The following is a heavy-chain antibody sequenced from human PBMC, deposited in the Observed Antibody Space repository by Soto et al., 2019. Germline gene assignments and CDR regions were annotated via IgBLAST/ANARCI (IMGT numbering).Heavy chain of an antibody. CDR3: ARALSSAAGLYFDF. CDR1: GGSISSYY. V-gene: IGHV4-4*07. CDR2: IHTTDGT. J-gene: IGHJ4*02. D-gene: IGHD6-13*01. Sequence: ATLSLTCTVSGGSISSYYWSWIRQPAGKGMEWIGRIHTTDGTNYNPSLKSRVTMSIDTSNNQFSLKLSSLTAADTAVYYCARALSSAAGLYFDFWGQGTLVTVSS.